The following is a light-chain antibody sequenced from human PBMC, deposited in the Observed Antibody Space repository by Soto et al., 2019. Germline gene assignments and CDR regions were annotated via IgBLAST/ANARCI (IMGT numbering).Light chain of an antibody. V-gene: IGKV3-11*01. J-gene: IGKJ1*01. CDR1: QRIGTY. CDR2: DTS. Sequence: EIVLTQSPATLSLSPGDRATLSCRASQRIGTYLAWYQQKAGQAPSLLIYDTSNRATGIPTRFSGSGFGTDFTLTISSLEPEDFAVYFCQHRSNSPPTWTFGQGTKVEIK. CDR3: QHRSNSPPTWT.